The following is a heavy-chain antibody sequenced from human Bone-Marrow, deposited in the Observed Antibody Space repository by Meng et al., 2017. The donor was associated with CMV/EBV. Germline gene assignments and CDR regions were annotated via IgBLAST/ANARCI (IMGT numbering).Heavy chain of an antibody. CDR1: GFTFSSYA. V-gene: IGHV3-30*04. CDR2: ISYDGSNK. Sequence: GESLKISCAASGFTFSSYAMHWVRQAPGKGLEWVAVISYDGSNKYYADSVKGRFTISRDKSKNTLYLQMNSLRAEDTAVYYCARVGELYQPRDYYYGMDVWGQGTTVTVSS. D-gene: IGHD2-2*01. CDR3: ARVGELYQPRDYYYGMDV. J-gene: IGHJ6*02.